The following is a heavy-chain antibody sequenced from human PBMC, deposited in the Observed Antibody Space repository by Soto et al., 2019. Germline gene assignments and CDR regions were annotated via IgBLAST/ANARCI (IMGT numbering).Heavy chain of an antibody. D-gene: IGHD6-19*01. Sequence: SETLSLTCTVSGDSVSSNSYYWSWIRQPPGKGLEFIGYIYYSGSTNYNPSLKSRVTISVDTSKNQFSLKMSSVTAADTAVYYCARVGSSGWSPDYWGRGTLVTVSS. CDR2: IYYSGST. CDR1: GDSVSSNSYY. V-gene: IGHV4-61*01. CDR3: ARVGSSGWSPDY. J-gene: IGHJ4*02.